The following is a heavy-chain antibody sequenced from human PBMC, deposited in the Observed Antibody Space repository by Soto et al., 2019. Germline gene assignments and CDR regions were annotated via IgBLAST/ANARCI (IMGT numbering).Heavy chain of an antibody. CDR2: INPSGGST. J-gene: IGHJ5*02. CDR3: ASLVLAGYNYQWAWFDP. D-gene: IGHD5-12*01. V-gene: IGHV1-46*01. CDR1: GYTFTSSN. Sequence: QVQLVQSGAEVKKPGASVKVSCKASGYTFTSSNMHWVRQAQGQGLEWMGIINPSGGSTSSAQKFQGRVTMTRDTSTSTVYMGLSSLRSEDTAGYYCASLVLAGYNYQWAWFDPWGQGTLVTVSS.